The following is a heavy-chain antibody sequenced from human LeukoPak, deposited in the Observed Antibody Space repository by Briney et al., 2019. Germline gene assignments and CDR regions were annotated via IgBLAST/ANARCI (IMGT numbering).Heavy chain of an antibody. Sequence: ASVKVSCKASGGTFSSYAISWVRQAPGQRLEWMGWINAGNGNTKYSQKFQGRVIITADKSTSTAYMELTSLRSEDTAVYFCARHMGMEVALRGGTPLDVWGQGTVVTVSS. J-gene: IGHJ3*01. CDR2: INAGNGNT. V-gene: IGHV1-3*01. CDR1: GGTFSSYA. D-gene: IGHD6-19*01. CDR3: ARHMGMEVALRGGTPLDV.